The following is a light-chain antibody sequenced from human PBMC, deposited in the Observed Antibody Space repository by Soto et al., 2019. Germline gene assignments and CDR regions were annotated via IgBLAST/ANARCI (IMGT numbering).Light chain of an antibody. CDR3: QQYGS. V-gene: IGKV3-20*01. CDR2: GAS. Sequence: EVLMTQSPATLSVSPGERATLSCRASQSVSSSYLAWYQQKPGQAPRLLIYGASSRATGIPDRFSGSGSGTDFTLTISRLEPEDFAVYYCQQYGSFGPGTKVDIK. CDR1: QSVSSSY. J-gene: IGKJ3*01.